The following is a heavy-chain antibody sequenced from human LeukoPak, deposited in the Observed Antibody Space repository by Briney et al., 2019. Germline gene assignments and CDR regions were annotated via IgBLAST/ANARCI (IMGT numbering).Heavy chain of an antibody. Sequence: SETLPLTCTVSGGSISSSSYYWGWIRQPPGKGLEWIGSIYYSGSTYYNPSLKSRVTISVDTSKNQFSLKLSSVTAADTAVYYSAREEKELVYYFDYWGQGTLVTVSS. CDR1: GGSISSSSYY. CDR2: IYYSGST. J-gene: IGHJ4*02. CDR3: AREEKELVYYFDY. D-gene: IGHD2-8*02. V-gene: IGHV4-39*02.